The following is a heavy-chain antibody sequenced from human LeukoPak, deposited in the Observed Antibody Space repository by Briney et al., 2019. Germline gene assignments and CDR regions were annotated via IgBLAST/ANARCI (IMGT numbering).Heavy chain of an antibody. D-gene: IGHD6-19*01. J-gene: IGHJ4*02. CDR3: ARVQVAGTMVLDY. V-gene: IGHV1-8*03. CDR2: MNPNSGNT. Sequence: ASVTVSYKASGGTLKNYAISWVRQAPGQGREGMGWMNPNSGNTGYAQKFQGRVTITRNTSISTAYMELSSLRSEDTAVYYCARVQVAGTMVLDYWGQGTLVTVSS. CDR1: GGTLKNYA.